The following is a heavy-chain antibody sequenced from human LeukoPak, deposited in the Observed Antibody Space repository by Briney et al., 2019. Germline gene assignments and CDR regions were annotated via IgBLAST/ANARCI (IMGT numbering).Heavy chain of an antibody. CDR3: ASLDYGDYSRDY. CDR1: GGSISSGSYY. CDR2: IYTSGST. J-gene: IGHJ4*02. Sequence: SQTLSLTCTVSGGSISSGSYYWSWIRQPAGKGLEWIGRIYTSGSTTYNPSLKSRVTISVDTSKNQFSLKLSSVTAADTAVYYCASLDYGDYSRDYWGQGTPVTVSS. V-gene: IGHV4-61*02. D-gene: IGHD4-17*01.